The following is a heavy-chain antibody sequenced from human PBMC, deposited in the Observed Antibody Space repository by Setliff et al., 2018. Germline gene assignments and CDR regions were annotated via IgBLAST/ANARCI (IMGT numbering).Heavy chain of an antibody. J-gene: IGHJ6*02. V-gene: IGHV4-59*01. CDR3: ARDEGSSYFYGMDV. CDR2: IYYSGST. CDR1: GGSISSYY. D-gene: IGHD6-13*01. Sequence: SETLSLTCTVSGGSISSYYWSWIRQPPGKGLEWIGYIYYSGSTNYNPSLKSRVTISVDTSKNQFSLKLSSVTAADTDVYYCARDEGSSYFYGMDVWGQGTTVTVSS.